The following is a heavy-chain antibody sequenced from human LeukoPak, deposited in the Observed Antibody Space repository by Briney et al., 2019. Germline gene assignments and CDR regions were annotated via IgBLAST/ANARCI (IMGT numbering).Heavy chain of an antibody. CDR1: GLAFSAYK. Sequence: GGSLRLSCAASGLAFSAYKMHWVRQAPGKGLEWVSYITSSSGIYYADPVKGRFTISRDNAKKSLYLQMNGLRAEDTAVYYCARDVGDGYNNDYYGMDVWGQGTTVTVSS. V-gene: IGHV3-69-1*01. J-gene: IGHJ6*02. D-gene: IGHD5-24*01. CDR2: ITSSSGI. CDR3: ARDVGDGYNNDYYGMDV.